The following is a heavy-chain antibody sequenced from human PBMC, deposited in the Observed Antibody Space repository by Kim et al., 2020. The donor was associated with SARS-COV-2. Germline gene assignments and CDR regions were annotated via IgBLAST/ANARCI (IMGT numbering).Heavy chain of an antibody. Sequence: SETLSLTCAVYGGSFSGYYWSWIRQPPGKGLEWIGEINHSGSTNYNPSLKSRVTISVDTSKNQFSLKLSSVTAADTAVYYCARFAPTGIVGATLDYWGQGTLVTVSS. CDR1: GGSFSGYY. D-gene: IGHD1-26*01. CDR2: INHSGST. J-gene: IGHJ4*02. V-gene: IGHV4-34*01. CDR3: ARFAPTGIVGATLDY.